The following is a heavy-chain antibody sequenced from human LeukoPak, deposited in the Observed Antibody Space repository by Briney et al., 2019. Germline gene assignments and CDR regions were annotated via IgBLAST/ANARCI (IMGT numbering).Heavy chain of an antibody. CDR3: ARAANINTILDY. V-gene: IGHV3-33*01. CDR2: IWYDGSNK. CDR1: GFTFSSYG. D-gene: IGHD2-21*01. J-gene: IGHJ4*02. Sequence: PGGSLRLPCAASGFTFSSYGMHWVRQAPGKGLEWVAVIWYDGSNKYYADSVKGRFTISRDNSKNTLYLQMNSLRAEDTAVYYCARAANINTILDYWGQGTLVTVSS.